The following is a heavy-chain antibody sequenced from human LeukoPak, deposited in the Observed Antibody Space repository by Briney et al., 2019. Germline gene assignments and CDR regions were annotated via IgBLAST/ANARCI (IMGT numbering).Heavy chain of an antibody. CDR1: GFTFSSYG. CDR3: AKLLSVVDQSDY. V-gene: IGHV3-30*18. CDR2: ISYDGSDK. J-gene: IGHJ4*02. D-gene: IGHD2-15*01. Sequence: GGSLRLSCAASGFTFSSYGIHWVRQAPGKGLEWVAVISYDGSDKFYADSVKGRFTISRDNSKNTLYLQMNSLRAEDTAVYYCAKLLSVVDQSDYWGQGTLVTVSS.